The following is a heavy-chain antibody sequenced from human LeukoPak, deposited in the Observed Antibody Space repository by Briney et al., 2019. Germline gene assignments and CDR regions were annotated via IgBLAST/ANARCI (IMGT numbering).Heavy chain of an antibody. CDR3: ARGVARSSKFHFSYYFDY. D-gene: IGHD6-6*01. V-gene: IGHV4-39*07. J-gene: IGHJ4*02. CDR2: IYYSGNT. CDR1: GGSINSSSYY. Sequence: SETLSLTCTVSGGSINSSSYYWGWIRQPPGKGLEWIGTIYYSGNTYYNPSLKSRVTISVDTSKNQFSLKLSSVTAADTAVYYCARGVARSSKFHFSYYFDYWGQGTLVTVSS.